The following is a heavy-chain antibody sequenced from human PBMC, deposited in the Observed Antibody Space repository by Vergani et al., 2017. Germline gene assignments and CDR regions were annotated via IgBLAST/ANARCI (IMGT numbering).Heavy chain of an antibody. V-gene: IGHV3-23*01. D-gene: IGHD3-16*01. CDR3: AKVLGITLTAVWGGLAS. Sequence: EVHLLESGGGLIQPGGSLRISCAASGFTFDNYAMTWVRQAPGKGLQWVSGISGSGSSKLYEDSLKGRVTIARDNSKNTLFLEMNSLTTEDTATYFCAKVLGITLTAVWGGLASWGPGTVVLVSS. CDR1: GFTFDNYA. J-gene: IGHJ5*02. CDR2: ISGSGSSK.